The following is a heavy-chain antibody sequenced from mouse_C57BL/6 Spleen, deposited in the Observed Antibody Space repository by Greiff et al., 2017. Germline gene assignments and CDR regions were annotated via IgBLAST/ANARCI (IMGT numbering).Heavy chain of an antibody. V-gene: IGHV1-22*01. CDR3: GRPPGYSMDY. CDR2: FNPNNGGT. Sequence: EVQLQQSGPELVKPGASVKMSCKASGYTFTDYNMHWVKQSHGKSLEWIGYFNPNNGGTSYNQKFKGKATLTVHKSSSTAYLELRRLTSEDSSIYACGRPPGYSMDYWGQGTSVTVSS. D-gene: IGHD2-3*01. CDR1: GYTFTDYN. J-gene: IGHJ4*01.